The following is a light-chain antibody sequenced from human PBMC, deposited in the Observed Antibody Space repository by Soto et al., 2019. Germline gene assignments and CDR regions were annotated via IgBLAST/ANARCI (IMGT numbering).Light chain of an antibody. CDR2: ASS. J-gene: IGKJ1*01. V-gene: IGKV3-20*01. CDR3: QQYATLPMT. Sequence: ENVLAQSPATLSLSPGERATLSCRASQRVTGNFLAWYQQKLGQAPRLLISASSTRAPGTPARFSGSGSGTDFTLTIGRLEPEDVEIYYCQQYATLPMTFGQGTRVEI. CDR1: QRVTGNF.